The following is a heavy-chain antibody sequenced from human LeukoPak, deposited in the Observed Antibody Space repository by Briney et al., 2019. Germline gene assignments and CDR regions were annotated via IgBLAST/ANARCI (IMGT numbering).Heavy chain of an antibody. CDR2: IIPIFGTA. Sequence: SVKVSCKASGGTFSSYAISWVRQAPGQGLEWMGGIIPIFGTANYAQKFQGRVTITTDESTSTAYMELSSLRSEDTAVYYCASYGPGIAAAGSSAAFDIWGQGTMVTVSS. CDR3: ASYGPGIAAAGSSAAFDI. D-gene: IGHD6-13*01. CDR1: GGTFSSYA. J-gene: IGHJ3*02. V-gene: IGHV1-69*05.